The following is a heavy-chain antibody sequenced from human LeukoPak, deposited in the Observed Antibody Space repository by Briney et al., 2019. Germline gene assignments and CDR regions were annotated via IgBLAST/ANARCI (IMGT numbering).Heavy chain of an antibody. CDR2: IWYDGSSK. D-gene: IGHD3-9*01. Sequence: GGSLRLSCAASGFTFSSHGMHWVRQAPGKGLEWVAVIWYDGSSKYYADSVKGRFTISRDNSKNTLYLQMNSLRAEDTAVYYCARGNHYYDILTGLDYWGQGTLVTVSS. V-gene: IGHV3-33*01. CDR1: GFTFSSHG. J-gene: IGHJ4*02. CDR3: ARGNHYYDILTGLDY.